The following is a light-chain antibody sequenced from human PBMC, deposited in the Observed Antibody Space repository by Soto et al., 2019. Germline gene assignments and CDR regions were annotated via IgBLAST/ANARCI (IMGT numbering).Light chain of an antibody. J-gene: IGLJ1*01. CDR1: SSNIGSTYD. Sequence: QSALTQPPSVSWAPGQMVTISCTGSSSNIGSTYDVQWYQQLPGTAPKLLIHGNTNRPSGVPDRFSGSKSGTSASLAITGLQADDEADYYCQSYDDSLSVHYVFGTGTKVTVL. V-gene: IGLV1-40*01. CDR2: GNT. CDR3: QSYDDSLSVHYV.